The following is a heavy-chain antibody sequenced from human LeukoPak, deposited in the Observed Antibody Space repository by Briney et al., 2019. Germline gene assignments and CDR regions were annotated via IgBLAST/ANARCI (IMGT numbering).Heavy chain of an antibody. Sequence: SETLSLTCTVSDGSINNYYWTWIRQPPGKGLEWIGCIHYSGSTNYNPSLKSRVTISIGTSKKDFSLKLTSVTAADTAMYYCARRIYDFWSGYQYYFDYWGQGTLVTVSS. CDR1: DGSINNYY. V-gene: IGHV4-59*08. D-gene: IGHD3-3*01. J-gene: IGHJ4*02. CDR3: ARRIYDFWSGYQYYFDY. CDR2: IHYSGST.